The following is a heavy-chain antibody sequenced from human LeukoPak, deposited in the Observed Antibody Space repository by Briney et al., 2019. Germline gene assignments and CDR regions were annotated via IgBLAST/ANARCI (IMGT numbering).Heavy chain of an antibody. V-gene: IGHV1-18*01. CDR3: ARRCSGGSCYSSY. CDR1: GYTLTELS. Sequence: GASVKVSCKVSGYTLTELSMHWVRQAPGKGLEWMGWISAYNGNTNYAQKLQGRVTMTTDTSTSTAYMELRSLRSDDTAVYYCARRCSGGSCYSSYWGQGTLVTVSS. J-gene: IGHJ4*02. CDR2: ISAYNGNT. D-gene: IGHD2-15*01.